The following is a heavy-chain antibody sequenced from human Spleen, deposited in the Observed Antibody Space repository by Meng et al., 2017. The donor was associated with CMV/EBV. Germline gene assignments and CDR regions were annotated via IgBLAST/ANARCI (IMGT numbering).Heavy chain of an antibody. D-gene: IGHD6-13*01. CDR1: GFTFSSHA. CDR2: ITASGGGT. CDR3: AKDHSASWYRDYFDY. J-gene: IGHJ4*02. V-gene: IGHV3-23*01. Sequence: GESLKISCAASGFTFSSHAMSWVRQAPGKGLEWVSAITASGGGTYHADSVKGRFTISRDNSKNTLYLQMNSLRAEDAAVYYCAKDHSASWYRDYFDYWGQGTLVTVSS.